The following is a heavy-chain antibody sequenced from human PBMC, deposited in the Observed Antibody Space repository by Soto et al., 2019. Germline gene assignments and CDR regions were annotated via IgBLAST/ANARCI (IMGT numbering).Heavy chain of an antibody. CDR3: TTAHPRGPDY. CDR2: IRSKTDGGTI. CDR1: GLSFSNAW. J-gene: IGHJ4*02. Sequence: EVQLVESGGGLVKPGASLRLSCAASGLSFSNAWMNWVRQAPGKGLEWVGQIRSKTDGGTIFYPAPVKDRFIISRDDSRNTLYLQMNSLKTEDTAAYYCTTAHPRGPDYWGQGTLVTVST. D-gene: IGHD5-12*01. V-gene: IGHV3-15*01.